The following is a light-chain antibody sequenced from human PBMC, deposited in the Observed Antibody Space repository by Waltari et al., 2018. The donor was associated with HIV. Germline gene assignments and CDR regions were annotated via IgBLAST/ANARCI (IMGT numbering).Light chain of an antibody. CDR3: CSYAGIRTLV. CDR1: SSDVGAYDY. J-gene: IGLJ3*02. Sequence: QSALTQPASVSGSPGQSITISCTGTSSDVGAYDYVSWYQQYPGKAPKFMIYEVNKRPSWVSSRFSGAKSGNTASLTISGLQAEDEADYYCCSYAGIRTLVFGGGTKVTVL. CDR2: EVN. V-gene: IGLV2-23*02.